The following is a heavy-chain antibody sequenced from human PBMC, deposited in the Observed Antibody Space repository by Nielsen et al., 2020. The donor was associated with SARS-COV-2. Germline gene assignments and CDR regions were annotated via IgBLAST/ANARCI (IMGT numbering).Heavy chain of an antibody. CDR2: INPSGGST. Sequence: ASVKVSCKASGYTFTSYYMHWVRQAPGQGLEWMGIINPSGGSTSYAQKFQGRVTITADKSTSTAYMELSSLRSEDTAVYYCARGLTVTTHRNYYYYGMDVWGQGTTVTVSS. CDR3: ARGLTVTTHRNYYYYGMDV. D-gene: IGHD4-11*01. V-gene: IGHV1-46*01. J-gene: IGHJ6*02. CDR1: GYTFTSYY.